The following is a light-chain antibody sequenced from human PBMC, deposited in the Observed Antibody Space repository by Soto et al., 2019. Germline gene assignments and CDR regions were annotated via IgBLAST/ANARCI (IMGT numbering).Light chain of an antibody. CDR1: QSVSRRY. CDR2: GAS. J-gene: IGKJ1*01. CDR3: QQYGSSLTWT. V-gene: IGKV3-20*01. Sequence: EIVLAQAPGSLSWSPGERATLSGRAIQSVSRRYLAWYQQKPGQAPRLLIYGASSRATGIPDRFSGSGSGTDFTLTISRLEPEDFAVYYCQQYGSSLTWTFGQGTKVDIK.